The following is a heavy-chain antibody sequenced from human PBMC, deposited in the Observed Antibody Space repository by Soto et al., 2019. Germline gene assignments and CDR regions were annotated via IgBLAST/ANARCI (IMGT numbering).Heavy chain of an antibody. Sequence: GGSLRLSGEVSGFTFSSFSIGWVRQAPWKGLEWLSSVSADGVSSFSADSVRGRFRVSRDNSKNTLFLQMRFLRVEDTAVYYCAKTRKAPVGNQFFDLWGQGTQVPVSS. V-gene: IGHV3-23*01. CDR1: GFTFSSFS. J-gene: IGHJ4*02. CDR2: VSADGVSS. CDR3: AKTRKAPVGNQFFDL.